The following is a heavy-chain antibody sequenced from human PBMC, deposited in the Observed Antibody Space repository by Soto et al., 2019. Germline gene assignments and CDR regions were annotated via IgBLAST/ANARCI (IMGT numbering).Heavy chain of an antibody. V-gene: IGHV3-30*18. CDR1: GFTFSSYG. J-gene: IGHJ4*02. D-gene: IGHD2-15*01. CDR3: AKDIVVVVAATAAAGSGPFDY. Sequence: GGSLRFSCAASGFTFSSYGMHWVRQAPGKGLEWVAVISYDGSNKYYADSVKGRFTISRDNSKNTLYLQMNSLRAEDTAVYYCAKDIVVVVAATAAAGSGPFDYWGQGTLVTVST. CDR2: ISYDGSNK.